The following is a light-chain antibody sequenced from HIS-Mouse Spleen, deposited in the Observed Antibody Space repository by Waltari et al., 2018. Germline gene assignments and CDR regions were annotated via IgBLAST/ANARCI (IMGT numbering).Light chain of an antibody. V-gene: IGLV2-23*01. Sequence: QSALTQPASVSGSPGQSITISCTVTSRAFGSYNIFSWYQQHPGNAPKLMIYEGSKRPSGVSNRFSGSKSGNTASLTISGLQAEDEADYYCCSYAGSSTVVFGGGTKLTVL. CDR1: SRAFGSYNI. CDR3: CSYAGSSTVV. CDR2: EGS. J-gene: IGLJ2*01.